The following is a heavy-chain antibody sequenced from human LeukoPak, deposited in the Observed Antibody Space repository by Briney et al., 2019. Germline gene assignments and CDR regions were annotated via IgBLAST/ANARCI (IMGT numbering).Heavy chain of an antibody. D-gene: IGHD1-1*01. J-gene: IGHJ4*02. Sequence: PSETLSLTCTVSGGPISNYYWSWIRQPPGKGLEWIGYIYYSGSTNYNPSLKSRVTISVDTSKNQFSLKLSSVTAADTAVYYCARSSWNDYYFDYWGQGTLVTVSS. CDR1: GGPISNYY. CDR3: ARSSWNDYYFDY. V-gene: IGHV4-59*01. CDR2: IYYSGST.